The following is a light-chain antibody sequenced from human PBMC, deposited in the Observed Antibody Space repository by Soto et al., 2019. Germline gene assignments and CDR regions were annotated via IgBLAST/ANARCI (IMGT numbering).Light chain of an antibody. Sequence: QSVLTPPASVSGSPGQSITISCTGTSSDVGGYNYVSWYQQHPGKAPKLMIYDVSNRPSGVSNRFSGSKSGNTASLTISGLQAEDEAEYYCSSSTSSSTLGVFGTGTKVTVL. V-gene: IGLV2-14*01. J-gene: IGLJ1*01. CDR1: SSDVGGYNY. CDR3: SSSTSSSTLGV. CDR2: DVS.